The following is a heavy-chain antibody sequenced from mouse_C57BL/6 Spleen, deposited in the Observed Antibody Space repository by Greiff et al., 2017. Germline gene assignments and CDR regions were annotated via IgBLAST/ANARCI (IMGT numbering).Heavy chain of an antibody. CDR1: GYAFSSYW. V-gene: IGHV1-80*01. CDR2: IYPGDGDT. Sequence: QVQLQQSGAELVKPGASVKISCKASGYAFSSYWMNWVKQRPGKGLEWIGQIYPGDGDTNYNGKFKGKATLTADKSSSTAYMQLSSLTSEDSAVYFCAGTDGYYVRDYAMDYWAQGTSVTVSS. CDR3: AGTDGYYVRDYAMDY. D-gene: IGHD2-3*01. J-gene: IGHJ4*01.